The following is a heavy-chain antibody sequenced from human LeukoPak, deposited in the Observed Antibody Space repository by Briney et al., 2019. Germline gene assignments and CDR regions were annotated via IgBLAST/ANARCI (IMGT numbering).Heavy chain of an antibody. CDR3: ARDQGYSSSWYAMHAFDI. Sequence: SETLSLTCTVSGGSISSYYWSWIRQPPGKGLEWIGYIYYSGSTNYNPSLKSRVTISVDTSKNQFSLKLSSVTAADTAVYYCARDQGYSSSWYAMHAFDIWGQGTMVTVSS. J-gene: IGHJ3*02. CDR1: GGSISSYY. D-gene: IGHD6-13*01. V-gene: IGHV4-59*01. CDR2: IYYSGST.